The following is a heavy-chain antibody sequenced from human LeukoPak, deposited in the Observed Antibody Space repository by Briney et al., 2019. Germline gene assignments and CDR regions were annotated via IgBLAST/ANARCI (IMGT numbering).Heavy chain of an antibody. Sequence: SQTLSLTCTVSGGSISSGSYYWSWIRQPAGEGLEWVGRIYTGGSTNYNPSLKSRVTISVDTSKNQFSLKLSSVTAADTAVYYCARGRAARPYYFDYWGQGTLVTVSS. V-gene: IGHV4-61*02. CDR1: GGSISSGSYY. J-gene: IGHJ4*02. D-gene: IGHD6-6*01. CDR2: IYTGGST. CDR3: ARGRAARPYYFDY.